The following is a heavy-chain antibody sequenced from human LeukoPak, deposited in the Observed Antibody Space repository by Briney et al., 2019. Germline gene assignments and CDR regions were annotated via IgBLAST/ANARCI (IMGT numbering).Heavy chain of an antibody. D-gene: IGHD3-22*01. J-gene: IGHJ4*02. V-gene: IGHV4-59*08. CDR3: ARQLDSSGFNFDY. CDR1: GGSISSYY. CDR2: IYYSGST. Sequence: KTSETLSLTCTVSGGSISSYYWSWIRQPPGKGLEWIGYIYYSGSTNYNPSLKSRVTISVDTSKNRFSLKLSSVTAADTAVYYCARQLDSSGFNFDYWGQGTLVTVSS.